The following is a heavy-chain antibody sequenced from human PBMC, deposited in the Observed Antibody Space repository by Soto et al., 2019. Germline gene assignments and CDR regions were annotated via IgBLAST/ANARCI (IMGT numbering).Heavy chain of an antibody. CDR1: GGSISSGDYY. CDR2: ICYSGST. CDR3: ARAVDYYDSSGYYYGGRKGSFDS. Sequence: SETLSLTCTVSGGSISSGDYYWSWIRQPPGKGVEWSGYICYSGSTYYTPSLKSRVTISVDTSTNQFSLKLSSVTAAATAVYYCARAVDYYDSSGYYYGGRKGSFDSWGQGTMVTVSS. V-gene: IGHV4-30-4*02. J-gene: IGHJ3*02. D-gene: IGHD3-22*01.